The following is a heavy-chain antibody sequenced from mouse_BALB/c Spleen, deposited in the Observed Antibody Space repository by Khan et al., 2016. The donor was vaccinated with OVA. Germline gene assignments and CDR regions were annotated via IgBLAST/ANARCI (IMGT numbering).Heavy chain of an antibody. CDR1: GYTFTNYW. CDR3: ARRLPPYYYAMDY. Sequence: QVRLQQSGAELAKPGASVKMSCKASGYTFTNYWMHWVKQRPGQGLEWIEYINPSTIYTEYNQKFKDKATLTADKSSSTAYMQLRSLTSEDSAVYYCARRLPPYYYAMDYWGQGTSVTVSS. V-gene: IGHV1-7*01. J-gene: IGHJ4*01. CDR2: INPSTIYT. D-gene: IGHD3-2*02.